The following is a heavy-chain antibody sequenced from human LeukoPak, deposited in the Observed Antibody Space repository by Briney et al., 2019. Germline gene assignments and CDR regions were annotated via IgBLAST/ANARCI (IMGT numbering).Heavy chain of an antibody. Sequence: GGSLRLSCAASGFTFSSYAMSWVRQAPGKGLEWVSAISGSGGSTYYADSVKGRFTISRDNSKNTLYLQMNSLRAEDTAVYYRAKGIYSSSPRGLYFDYWGQGTLVTVSS. CDR1: GFTFSSYA. CDR2: ISGSGGST. V-gene: IGHV3-23*01. J-gene: IGHJ4*02. D-gene: IGHD6-13*01. CDR3: AKGIYSSSPRGLYFDY.